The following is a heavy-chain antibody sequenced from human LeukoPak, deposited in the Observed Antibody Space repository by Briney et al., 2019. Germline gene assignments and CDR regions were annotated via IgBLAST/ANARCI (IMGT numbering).Heavy chain of an antibody. CDR3: ASRKAFSSLFDR. CDR1: GGSFSDYY. J-gene: IGHJ5*02. Sequence: SETLSLTCAVYGGSFSDYYWTWIRQPPGKGLEWMGEVNHSGRTSYNPSLKSRVTISLDTSQNQFSLKVNSVTAADTALYYCASRKAFSSLFDRWGQGTMVTVSS. V-gene: IGHV4-34*01. D-gene: IGHD3-3*02. CDR2: VNHSGRT.